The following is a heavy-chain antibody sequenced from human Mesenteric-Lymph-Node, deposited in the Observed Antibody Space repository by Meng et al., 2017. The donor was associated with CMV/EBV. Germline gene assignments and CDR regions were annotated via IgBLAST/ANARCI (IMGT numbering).Heavy chain of an antibody. V-gene: IGHV3-23*01. CDR1: GFTFGDYD. CDR2: ISGSGGST. Sequence: GGSLRLSCAASGFTFGDYDMHWIRQTTGKGLEWVSAISGSGGSTYYADSVKGRFTISRDNSKNTLYLQMNSLRAEDTAVYYCAKGGWGETWYFDLWGRGTLVTVSS. CDR3: AKGGWGETWYFDL. J-gene: IGHJ2*01. D-gene: IGHD3-16*01.